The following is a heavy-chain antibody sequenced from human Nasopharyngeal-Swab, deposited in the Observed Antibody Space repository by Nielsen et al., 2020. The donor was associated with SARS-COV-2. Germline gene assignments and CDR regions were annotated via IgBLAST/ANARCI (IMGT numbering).Heavy chain of an antibody. D-gene: IGHD6-13*01. CDR1: GGTFSSYA. J-gene: IGHJ6*02. V-gene: IGHV1-69*06. CDR2: IIPIFGTA. CDR3: ARNRGDSSSWYVYYYGMDV. Sequence: SVKVSCKASGGTFSSYAISWVRQAPGQGLERMGGIIPIFGTANYAQKFQGRVTITADKSTSTAYMELSSLRSEDTAVYYCARNRGDSSSWYVYYYGMDVWGQGTTVTVSS.